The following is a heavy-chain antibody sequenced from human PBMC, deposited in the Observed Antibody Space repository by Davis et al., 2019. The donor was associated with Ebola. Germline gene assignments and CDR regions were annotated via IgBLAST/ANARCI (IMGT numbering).Heavy chain of an antibody. V-gene: IGHV3-33*01. CDR2: IWYDGSNK. CDR3: ARDLRGPNIAQQLTYAFDI. Sequence: GGSLRLSCAASGFTFSSYGMHWVRQAPGKGLEWVAVIWYDGSNKYYADSVKGRFTISRDNSKNTLYLQMNSLRAEDTAVYYCARDLRGPNIAQQLTYAFDIWGQGTMVTVSS. D-gene: IGHD6-13*01. CDR1: GFTFSSYG. J-gene: IGHJ3*02.